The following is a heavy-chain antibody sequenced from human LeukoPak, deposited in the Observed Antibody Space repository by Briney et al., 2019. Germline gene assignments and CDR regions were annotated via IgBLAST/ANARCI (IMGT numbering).Heavy chain of an antibody. J-gene: IGHJ4*02. Sequence: ASVKVSCKASGYTFTSYGISWVRQAPGQGLEWMGWISAYNGNTNYAQKLQGRVTMTTDTSTSTAYMELRSLRSDDTAVYYCAGGRPSKQWLVRFFDYWGQGTLVTVSS. CDR1: GYTFTSYG. CDR2: ISAYNGNT. CDR3: AGGRPSKQWLVRFFDY. V-gene: IGHV1-18*01. D-gene: IGHD6-19*01.